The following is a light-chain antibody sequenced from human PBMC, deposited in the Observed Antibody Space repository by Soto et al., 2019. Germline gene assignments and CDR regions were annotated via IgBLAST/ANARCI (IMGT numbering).Light chain of an antibody. Sequence: EIVMTHSPATLSVSPGERATLSCRASQSVNSKLAWYQQKPVQAPRLLIYAASTRATGIPARFSGSGSGTEFTLTISSLQSEDFAVYYCQQYKNWPWTFGQGTKVEIK. CDR3: QQYKNWPWT. V-gene: IGKV3-15*01. CDR2: AAS. J-gene: IGKJ1*01. CDR1: QSVNSK.